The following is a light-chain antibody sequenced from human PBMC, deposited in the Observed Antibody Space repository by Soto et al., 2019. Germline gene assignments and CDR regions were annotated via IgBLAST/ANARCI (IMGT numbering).Light chain of an antibody. CDR2: GAS. V-gene: IGKV3-20*01. J-gene: IGKJ1*01. CDR1: QSVSSNY. Sequence: DIVLTQSPGTLSLSPGERATLSCRASQSVSSNYLAWYQQKPGQAPRLLIHGASTRATGVPDRFSGSGSGTDFTLTISRLEPEDFAVYYCQQYDTWPTFGQGTKVDIK. CDR3: QQYDTWPT.